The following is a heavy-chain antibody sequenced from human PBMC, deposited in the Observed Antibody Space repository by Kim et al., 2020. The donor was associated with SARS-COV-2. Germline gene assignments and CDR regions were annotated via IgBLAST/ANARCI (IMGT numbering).Heavy chain of an antibody. V-gene: IGHV4-31*03. CDR1: GGSISSGGYY. CDR3: ARGYCSGGSCATGFDP. D-gene: IGHD2-15*01. CDR2: IYYSGST. J-gene: IGHJ5*02. Sequence: SETLSLTCTVSGGSISSGGYYWSWIRQHPGKGLEWIGYIYYSGSTYYNPSLKSRVTISVDTSKNQFSLKLSSVTAADTAVYYCARGYCSGGSCATGFDPWGQGTLVTVSS.